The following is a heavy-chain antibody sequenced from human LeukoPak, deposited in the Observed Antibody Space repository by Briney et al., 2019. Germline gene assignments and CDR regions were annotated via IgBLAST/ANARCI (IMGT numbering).Heavy chain of an antibody. CDR2: IWSDGTET. CDR3: AKDAQRGFDYSNSLEY. CDR1: GFTYSHYG. Sequence: GRFLRLSCAASGFTYSHYGMHWVRQAPGKGLEWVAVIWSDGTETYYGDAVKGRFTISRDNSRNILYLQIDSLRGEDTAVYYCAKDAQRGFDYSNSLEYWGQGTLVTVSS. J-gene: IGHJ4*02. D-gene: IGHD4-11*01. V-gene: IGHV3-33*06.